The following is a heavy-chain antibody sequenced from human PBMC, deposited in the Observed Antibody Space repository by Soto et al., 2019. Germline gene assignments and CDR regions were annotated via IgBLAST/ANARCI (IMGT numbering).Heavy chain of an antibody. CDR2: ISFEGKNK. V-gene: IGHV3-30*18. D-gene: IGHD2-15*01. J-gene: IGHJ6*02. Sequence: QVQLIESGGGVVQPGGSLRLSCAASGFGFSTFGFHWVRQAPGKGLEWVAVISFEGKNKQYADSVKGRFTISRDNSKNTLHLQMASLRREDTAVYYCAKEAVAGCHPDYGMDVWGQGTAVTVSS. CDR3: AKEAVAGCHPDYGMDV. CDR1: GFGFSTFG.